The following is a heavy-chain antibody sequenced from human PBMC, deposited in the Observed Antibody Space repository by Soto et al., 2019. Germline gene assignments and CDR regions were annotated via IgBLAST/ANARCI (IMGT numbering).Heavy chain of an antibody. CDR2: MYYGVST. CDR1: GSSISSCGYY. V-gene: IGHV4-39*01. CDR3: ARLPSRHLVDY. Sequence: QLQVQESGPGLVKPSETLSLTCTVSGSSISSCGYYWGWIRQPPGKGLEWIGSMYYGVSTYYNPSLKSRVTVSVDASKNQFSLNLSSVTAADTAVYYCARLPSRHLVDYWGQGTLVTVSS. J-gene: IGHJ4*02. D-gene: IGHD3-3*02.